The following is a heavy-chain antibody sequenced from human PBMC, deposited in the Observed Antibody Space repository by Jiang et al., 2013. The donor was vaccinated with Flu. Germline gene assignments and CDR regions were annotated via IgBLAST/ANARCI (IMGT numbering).Heavy chain of an antibody. CDR2: IYHSGST. CDR1: GGSISSSNW. Sequence: GPGLVKPSGTLSLTCAVSGGSISSSNWWSWVRQPPGKGLEWIGEIYHSGSTNYNPSLKSRVTISVDKSKNQFSLKLSSVTAADTAVYYCAREADYHDSRNHDAFDIWGQGTMVTVSS. J-gene: IGHJ3*02. V-gene: IGHV4-4*02. D-gene: IGHD3-22*01. CDR3: AREADYHDSRNHDAFDI.